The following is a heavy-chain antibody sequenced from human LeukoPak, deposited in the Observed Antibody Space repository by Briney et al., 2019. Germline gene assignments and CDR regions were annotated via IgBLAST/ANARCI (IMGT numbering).Heavy chain of an antibody. Sequence: GASVKVSCKASGYTFTSYAMHWVRQAPGQRLEWMGWINAGNGNTKYSQKFQGRVTITRDTSASTAYMELSSLRSEDTAVYYCARDHYDSSGYYYGMGVWGQGTTVTVSS. CDR1: GYTFTSYA. CDR2: INAGNGNT. D-gene: IGHD3-22*01. V-gene: IGHV1-3*01. J-gene: IGHJ6*02. CDR3: ARDHYDSSGYYYGMGV.